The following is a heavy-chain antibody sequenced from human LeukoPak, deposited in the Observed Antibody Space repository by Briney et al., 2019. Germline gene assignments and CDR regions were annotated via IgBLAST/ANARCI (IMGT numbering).Heavy chain of an antibody. CDR2: IRSSVGAI. CDR3: ARGDPWGVDV. V-gene: IGHV3-11*01. Sequence: GGSLRLSCAASGFTFSDYYMSWIRQAPGKGLEWVSYIRSSVGAIFYADSVKGRFTISTDNDKKSMYVQMNSLRTEDTAAYYCARGDPWGVDVWGQGTTVTVSS. J-gene: IGHJ6*02. CDR1: GFTFSDYY.